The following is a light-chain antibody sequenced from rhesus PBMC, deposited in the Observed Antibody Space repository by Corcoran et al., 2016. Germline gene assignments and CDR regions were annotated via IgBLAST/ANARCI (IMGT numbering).Light chain of an antibody. CDR1: QDISSY. J-gene: IGKJ4*01. CDR3: QQRDSYPLT. Sequence: DIQLTQSPPSLSASVGDRVTITCRASQDISSYLAWYQQKPGKAPKLLIDDASKLQTGVPSRCSGSGSGTDFTLTISSLQPEDFAVYFCQQRDSYPLTFGGGTKVEI. V-gene: IGKV1-38*01. CDR2: DAS.